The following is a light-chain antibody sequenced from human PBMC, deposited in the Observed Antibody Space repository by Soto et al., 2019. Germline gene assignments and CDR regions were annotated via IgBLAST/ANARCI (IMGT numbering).Light chain of an antibody. CDR1: QDISNY. Sequence: DIQMTQSPSSQSASVGDRVTITCQASQDISNYLNWYQQKPGKAPRLLIYDASNLKTGVPSRFSGTGSGTDFTFTISGLQPEDIATYYCQQYDRLPYTFGQGTRLEIK. V-gene: IGKV1-33*01. J-gene: IGKJ5*01. CDR2: DAS. CDR3: QQYDRLPYT.